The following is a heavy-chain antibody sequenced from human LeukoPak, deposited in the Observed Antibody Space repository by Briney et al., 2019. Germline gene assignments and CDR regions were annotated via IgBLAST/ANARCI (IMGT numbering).Heavy chain of an antibody. Sequence: SETLSLTCTVSGGSISSYYWSWIRQPPGKGLKWIGYIYYSGSTNYNPSLKSRVTISVDTSKNQFSLKLSSVTAADTAVYYCARDLWNFYDDSGYNRDFDSWGQGTLVTVSS. CDR1: GGSISSYY. V-gene: IGHV4-59*01. J-gene: IGHJ5*01. CDR3: ARDLWNFYDDSGYNRDFDS. D-gene: IGHD3-22*01. CDR2: IYYSGST.